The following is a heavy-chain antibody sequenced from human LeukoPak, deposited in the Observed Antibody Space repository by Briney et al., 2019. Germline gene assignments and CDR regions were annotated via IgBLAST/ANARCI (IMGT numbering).Heavy chain of an antibody. CDR3: AKDGTRGIRFGKIPHYFDY. V-gene: IGHV3-30*04. CDR2: ISYDGSNK. CDR1: GFTFSSYA. J-gene: IGHJ4*02. Sequence: GGSLRLSCAASGFTFSSYAMHWVRQAPGKGLEWVAVISYDGSNKYYADSVKGRFTISRDSSKNTLYLQMNSLRVDDTAVYYCAKDGTRGIRFGKIPHYFDYWGQGTLVTVSS. D-gene: IGHD3-10*01.